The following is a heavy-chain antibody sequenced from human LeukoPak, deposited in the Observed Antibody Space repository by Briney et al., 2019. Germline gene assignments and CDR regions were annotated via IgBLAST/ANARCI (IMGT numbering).Heavy chain of an antibody. J-gene: IGHJ4*02. CDR3: ARGGGSNDY. V-gene: IGHV4-34*01. CDR1: GGSFSGYY. D-gene: IGHD5-12*01. Sequence: SETLSLTCAVYGGSFSGYYWSWIRQPPGKGLEWIGEINHSGSTNYNPSLKSRVTISVDTSKNQFSLKLSSVTAADTVVYYCARGGGSNDYWGQGTLVTVSS. CDR2: INHSGST.